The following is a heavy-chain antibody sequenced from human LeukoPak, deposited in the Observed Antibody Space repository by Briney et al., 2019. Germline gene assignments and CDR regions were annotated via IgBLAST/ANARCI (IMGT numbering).Heavy chain of an antibody. V-gene: IGHV3-7*05. CDR1: GFTSSSHW. CDR2: IKQDGSEK. CDR3: ARRGTSSSWAHFDY. Sequence: GGSLRLSCAASGFTSSSHWMTWVRQAPGKGLEWVANIKQDGSEKYYVDSVKGRFTISRDNAKNSLYLQMNSLGVEDTAVYYCARRGTSSSWAHFDYWGQGTLVTVSS. J-gene: IGHJ4*02. D-gene: IGHD6-13*01.